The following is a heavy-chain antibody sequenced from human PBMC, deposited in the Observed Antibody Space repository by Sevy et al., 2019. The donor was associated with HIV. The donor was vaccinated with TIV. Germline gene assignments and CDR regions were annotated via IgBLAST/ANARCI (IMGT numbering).Heavy chain of an antibody. Sequence: GGPLRLSCAGSAFTFSNYWMHWGRQAPGKGLEWVANIKEDDSQSHYVDSVKGRFTISSDNAKNSLYLQMTSLRAEDTAVYYCVRATAAAVSAWGRGTLVTVSS. V-gene: IGHV3-7*01. CDR2: IKEDDSQS. J-gene: IGHJ5*02. CDR1: AFTFSNYW. D-gene: IGHD6-25*01. CDR3: VRATAAAVSA.